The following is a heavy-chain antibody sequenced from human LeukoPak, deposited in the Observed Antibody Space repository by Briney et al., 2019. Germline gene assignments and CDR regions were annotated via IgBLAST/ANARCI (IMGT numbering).Heavy chain of an antibody. J-gene: IGHJ3*02. V-gene: IGHV4-61*02. D-gene: IGHD3-22*01. CDR2: IYTSGST. CDR1: GGPISSGSYY. CDR3: ATLNDSSGYFDAFDI. Sequence: SETLSLTCTVSGGPISSGSYYWSWIRPPAGKGLEWIGRIYTSGSTNYNPSLKSRVTMSVDTSKNQFSLKLSSVTAADTAVYYCATLNDSSGYFDAFDIWGQGTMVTVSS.